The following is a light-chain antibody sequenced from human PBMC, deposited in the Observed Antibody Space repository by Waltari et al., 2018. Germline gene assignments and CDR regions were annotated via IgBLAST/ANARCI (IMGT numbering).Light chain of an antibody. J-gene: IGKJ4*01. Sequence: IVLTQSPAILSLSPGERASLPCQARQSVTHYLACYQQKPGHAPRLLIYDTSNRATDRPAMSSGSGYGTDCTLTISSLEPEDCAVYYCQQRRDGPLTLGGGTKVELK. V-gene: IGKV3-11*01. CDR2: DTS. CDR1: QSVTHY. CDR3: QQRRDGPLT.